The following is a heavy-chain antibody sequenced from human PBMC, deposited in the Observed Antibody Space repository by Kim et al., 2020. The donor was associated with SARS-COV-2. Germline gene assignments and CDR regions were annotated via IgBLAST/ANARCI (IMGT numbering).Heavy chain of an antibody. Sequence: TYAQKSQGRDPMPRKTSTSTVYMELSSLTSEDTAVYYCARAPSENYGMDVWGQGTTVTVSS. V-gene: IGHV1-46*01. CDR3: ARAPSENYGMDV. J-gene: IGHJ6*02.